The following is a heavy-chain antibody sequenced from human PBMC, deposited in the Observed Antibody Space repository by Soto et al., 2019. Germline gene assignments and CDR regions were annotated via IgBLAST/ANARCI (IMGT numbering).Heavy chain of an antibody. J-gene: IGHJ4*02. Sequence: QVQLQESGPGLVKPSETLSLTCTVSGGSISNYYWSWIRQPPGKGLEWVGYIYYSGSRNYNPSLKSRFTISVDTSKNQFSLKLSSVTAADTAVYYCARDSPSSGYDYWGQGTLVIVSS. D-gene: IGHD3-22*01. CDR2: IYYSGSR. CDR1: GGSISNYY. CDR3: ARDSPSSGYDY. V-gene: IGHV4-59*01.